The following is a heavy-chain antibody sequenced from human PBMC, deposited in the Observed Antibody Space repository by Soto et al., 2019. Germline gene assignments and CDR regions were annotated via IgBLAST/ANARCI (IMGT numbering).Heavy chain of an antibody. CDR3: AKTANGWFSAFDI. J-gene: IGHJ3*02. D-gene: IGHD6-19*01. CDR2: ISGSGGTT. Sequence: EVQLLESGGGLVQPGGSLRLSCAASGFTFSSYAMSWVRQAPGKGLEWVSAISGSGGTTYYADSVKGRFTFSRDTYKNTLYLQMNSLRAEDTAVYYCAKTANGWFSAFDIWGQGTMVTVSS. V-gene: IGHV3-23*01. CDR1: GFTFSSYA.